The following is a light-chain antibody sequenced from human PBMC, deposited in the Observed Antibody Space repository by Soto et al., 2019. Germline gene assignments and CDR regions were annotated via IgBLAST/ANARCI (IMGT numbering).Light chain of an antibody. J-gene: IGKJ4*01. CDR2: AAS. CDR3: QRYDDARLS. V-gene: IGKV1-27*01. CDR1: QDIANY. Sequence: DIQMTQSPSSLSASVGDRVTMACRASQDIANYLVWYQQQPGKVPNLLIYAASTLHSGVPSRFSGSGSGTDFTLTISSLQPEDVGTYYWQRYDDARLSFGGGTKVDI.